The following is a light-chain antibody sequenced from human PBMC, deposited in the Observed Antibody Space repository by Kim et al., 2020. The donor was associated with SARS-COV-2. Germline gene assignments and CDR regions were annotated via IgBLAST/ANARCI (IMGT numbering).Light chain of an antibody. CDR3: QQANSFPYS. CDR2: AAS. CDR1: QGISSW. Sequence: SESVGDRVTITCRASQGISSWLAWYQQKQGKAPKLLIYAASNLQSGVPSGFRGSGSGTDFTLTFSSLQPEDFATYYCQQANSFPYSFGQGTKLEI. J-gene: IGKJ2*03. V-gene: IGKV1-12*01.